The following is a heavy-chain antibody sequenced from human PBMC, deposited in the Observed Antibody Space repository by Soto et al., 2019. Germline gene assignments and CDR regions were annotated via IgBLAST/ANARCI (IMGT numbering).Heavy chain of an antibody. CDR1: GFTFSSYS. CDR2: ISSSSSTI. J-gene: IGHJ3*02. CDR3: ARVKQQLVFSAFDI. D-gene: IGHD6-13*01. Sequence: GGSLRLSCASSGFTFSSYSMNWVRQAPGKGLEWVSYISSSSSTIYYADSVKGRFTISRDNAKNSLYLQMNSLRAEDTAVYYCARVKQQLVFSAFDIWGQGTMVTVSS. V-gene: IGHV3-48*01.